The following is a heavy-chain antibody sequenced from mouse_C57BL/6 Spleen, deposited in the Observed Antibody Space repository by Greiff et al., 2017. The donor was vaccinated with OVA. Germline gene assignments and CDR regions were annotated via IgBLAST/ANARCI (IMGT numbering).Heavy chain of an antibody. D-gene: IGHD1-1*01. J-gene: IGHJ2*01. CDR1: GFTFSSYA. Sequence: EVQLVESGGGLVKPGGSLKLSCAASGFTFSSYAMSWVRQTPEKRLEWVATISDGGSYTYYPDNVKGRFTISRDNAKNNLYLQMSHLKSEDTAMYYCARDYYGSGFDYWGQGTTLTVSS. CDR2: ISDGGSYT. CDR3: ARDYYGSGFDY. V-gene: IGHV5-4*01.